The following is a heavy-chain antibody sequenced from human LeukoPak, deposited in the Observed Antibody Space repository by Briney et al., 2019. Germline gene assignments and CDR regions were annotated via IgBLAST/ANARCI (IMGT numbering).Heavy chain of an antibody. CDR3: ARHDKNPNSSGYYYYY. Sequence: PSETLSLTCTVSGCSISSYYWSWIRQPPGKGLEWIGYIYYSGSTNYNPSLKSGVTISVDTSKNQFSLKLSSVTAADTAVYYCARHDKNPNSSGYYYYYWGQGTLVTVSS. CDR2: IYYSGST. V-gene: IGHV4-59*08. CDR1: GCSISSYY. J-gene: IGHJ4*02. D-gene: IGHD3-22*01.